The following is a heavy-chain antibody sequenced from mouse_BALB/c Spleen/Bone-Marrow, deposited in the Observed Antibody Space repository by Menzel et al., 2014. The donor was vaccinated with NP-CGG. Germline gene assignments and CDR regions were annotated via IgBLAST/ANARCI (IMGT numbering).Heavy chain of an antibody. Sequence: QVQLKESGPELVKPGASVKMSCKASGYTFTDYVISWVKQRTGQGLEWIGEIYPGSGSTYYNEKFKGKATLTADKSSNTAYMQLSSLTSEDSAVYFCARDYYGSSGAMDYWGQGTPVTVSS. CDR3: ARDYYGSSGAMDY. D-gene: IGHD1-1*01. V-gene: IGHV1-77*01. CDR2: IYPGSGST. CDR1: GYTFTDYV. J-gene: IGHJ4*01.